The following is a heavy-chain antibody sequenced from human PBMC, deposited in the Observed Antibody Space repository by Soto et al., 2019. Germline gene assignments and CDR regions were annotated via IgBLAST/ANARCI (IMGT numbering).Heavy chain of an antibody. D-gene: IGHD6-13*01. J-gene: IGHJ3*02. CDR1: GYTFTSYG. Sequence: ASVKVSCKASGYTFTSYGISWVRQAPGQGLEWMGWISAYNGNINYAQKLQGRVTMTTDTSTSTAYMELRSLRSDDTAVYYCARGYRSSGSRGAFDIWGQGTMVTVSS. CDR2: ISAYNGNI. CDR3: ARGYRSSGSRGAFDI. V-gene: IGHV1-18*01.